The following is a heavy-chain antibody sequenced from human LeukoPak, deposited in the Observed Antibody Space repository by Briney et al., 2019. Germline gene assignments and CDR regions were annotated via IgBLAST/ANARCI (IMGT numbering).Heavy chain of an antibody. D-gene: IGHD3-22*01. Sequence: QPGGSLRLSCAASGFTFSSYWMSWVRQAPGKGLEWVANIKQDGSEKYYVDSVKGRFTISRDNAKSSVYLQMNSLRAEDTAVYYCARPPYGYYDSRAQGHWGQGTLVTVSS. J-gene: IGHJ4*02. CDR3: ARPPYGYYDSRAQGH. CDR1: GFTFSSYW. CDR2: IKQDGSEK. V-gene: IGHV3-7*01.